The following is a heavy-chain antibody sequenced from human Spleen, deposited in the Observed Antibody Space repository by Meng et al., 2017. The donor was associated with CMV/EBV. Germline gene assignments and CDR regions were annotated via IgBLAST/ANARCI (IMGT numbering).Heavy chain of an antibody. CDR1: GYTFTGYY. D-gene: IGHD4-23*01. V-gene: IGHV1-2*02. Sequence: SGYTFTGYYIPWVRQAPGQGLEWMGWINPKNDATYYAQKFQGSINMTRDTSISTAYVDLSSLRFNDTAIYYCARDRGGTSSNGYYFDYWGQGTLVTVSS. CDR2: INPKNDAT. CDR3: ARDRGGTSSNGYYFDY. J-gene: IGHJ4*02.